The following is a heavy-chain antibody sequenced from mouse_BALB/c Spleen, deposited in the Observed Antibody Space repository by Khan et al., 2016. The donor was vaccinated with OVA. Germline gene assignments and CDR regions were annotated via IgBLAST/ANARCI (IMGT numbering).Heavy chain of an antibody. CDR3: ARRDYGNLYYFDY. V-gene: IGHV2-9*02. Sequence: ESGPGLVAPSQSLSITCTVSGFSLTSYGVHWVRQPPGKGLEWLGVIWAGGSTNYNSALMSRLSISRDNSKSQVFLKMNSLQTDDTAMYYCARRDYGNLYYFDYWGQGTTLTVSS. J-gene: IGHJ2*01. CDR2: IWAGGST. CDR1: GFSLTSYG. D-gene: IGHD2-1*01.